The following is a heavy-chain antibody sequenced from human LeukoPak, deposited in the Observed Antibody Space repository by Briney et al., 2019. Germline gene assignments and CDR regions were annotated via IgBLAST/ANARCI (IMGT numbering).Heavy chain of an antibody. CDR1: GVSFSGYF. Sequence: SETLSLTCAVNGVSFSGYFWSWIRQPPGKGLKWIGEINHSGSTYYNASLKSRITISVDTSKRQFSLRMNSVTAADTAVYFCAGYYSSIYGMDVWGQGTSVTVSS. J-gene: IGHJ6*02. CDR2: INHSGST. D-gene: IGHD3-3*01. CDR3: AGYYSSIYGMDV. V-gene: IGHV4-34*01.